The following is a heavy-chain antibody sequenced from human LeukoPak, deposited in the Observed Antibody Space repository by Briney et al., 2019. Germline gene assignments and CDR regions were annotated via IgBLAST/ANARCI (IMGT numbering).Heavy chain of an antibody. J-gene: IGHJ3*02. CDR3: ARPSGYYQDDAFDI. Sequence: PGGSLRLSCAASGFTFSSYWMHWVRQAPGKGLVWVSRINSDGSSTSYADSVKGRFTISRDNAKNSLYLQMNSLRDEDTAVYYCARPSGYYQDDAFDIWGQGTMVTVSS. V-gene: IGHV3-74*01. D-gene: IGHD3-22*01. CDR2: INSDGSST. CDR1: GFTFSSYW.